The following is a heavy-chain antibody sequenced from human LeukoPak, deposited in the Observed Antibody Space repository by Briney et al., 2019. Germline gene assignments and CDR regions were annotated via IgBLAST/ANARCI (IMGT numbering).Heavy chain of an antibody. CDR2: ILHKGGGGTT. Sequence: PGGSLRLSCVVSGLTFSDAWMTWVRQAPGKGLEWVGRILHKGGGGTTDYAAPVQGRFTISRDDSKDTLYLEMNSLKSEDTAVYYCSWIRGALGFYFIDVWGKGTTVTISS. CDR3: SWIRGALGFYFIDV. V-gene: IGHV3-15*01. J-gene: IGHJ6*03. D-gene: IGHD3-10*01. CDR1: GLTFSDAW.